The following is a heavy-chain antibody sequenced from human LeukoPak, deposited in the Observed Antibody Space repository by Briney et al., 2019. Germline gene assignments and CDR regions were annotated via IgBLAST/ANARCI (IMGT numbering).Heavy chain of an antibody. CDR3: ARAVRFDYYYGMDV. CDR1: GGSISSGGYY. J-gene: IGHJ6*04. CDR2: IYYSGST. V-gene: IGHV4-31*03. D-gene: IGHD3-16*01. Sequence: SETLSLTCTVSGGSISSGGYYWSWIRQHLGKGLEWIGYIYYSGSTYYNPSLKSRVTISVDTSKNQFSLKLSSVTAADTAVYYCARAVRFDYYYGMDVWGKGTTVTVSS.